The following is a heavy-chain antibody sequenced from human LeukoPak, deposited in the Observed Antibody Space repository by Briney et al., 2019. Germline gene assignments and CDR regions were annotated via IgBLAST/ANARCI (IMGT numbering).Heavy chain of an antibody. D-gene: IGHD4-17*01. V-gene: IGHV3-30*04. CDR3: ARFKATVTTRYFVY. J-gene: IGHJ4*02. CDR1: GFTFSSYA. Sequence: GGSLRLSCAASGFTFSSYAMHWVRQAPGKGLEWVAVISYDGSNKYYADSVKGRFTISRDNSKNTLYLQMNSLRAEDTAVYYCARFKATVTTRYFVYWGQGTLVTVSS. CDR2: ISYDGSNK.